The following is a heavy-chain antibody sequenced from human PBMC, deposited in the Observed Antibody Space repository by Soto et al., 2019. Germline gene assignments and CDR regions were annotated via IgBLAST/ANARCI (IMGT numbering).Heavy chain of an antibody. CDR1: GYSISSGYD. Sequence: SATRSHTSAVSGYSISSGYDLGWIRQPPGKGLEWIGSIYHSGSTYYNPSLKSRVTISVDTSKNQFSLKLSSVTAADTAVYYCARDLAYYYDSSGYRPNWFDPWGQGTLVTVSS. V-gene: IGHV4-38-2*02. D-gene: IGHD3-22*01. CDR2: IYHSGST. J-gene: IGHJ5*02. CDR3: ARDLAYYYDSSGYRPNWFDP.